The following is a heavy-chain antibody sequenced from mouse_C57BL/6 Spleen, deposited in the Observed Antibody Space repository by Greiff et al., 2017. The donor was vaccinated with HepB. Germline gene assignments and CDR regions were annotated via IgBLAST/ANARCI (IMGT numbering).Heavy chain of an antibody. D-gene: IGHD2-2*01. V-gene: IGHV14-4*01. Sequence: EVKLEESGAELVRPGASVKLSCTASGFNIKDDYMHWVKQRPEQGLEWIGWIDPENGDTEYASKFQGKATITADTSSNTAYLQLSSLTSEDTAVYYCTTQYGYDVGFAYWGQGTLVTVSA. CDR2: IDPENGDT. CDR1: GFNIKDDY. CDR3: TTQYGYDVGFAY. J-gene: IGHJ3*01.